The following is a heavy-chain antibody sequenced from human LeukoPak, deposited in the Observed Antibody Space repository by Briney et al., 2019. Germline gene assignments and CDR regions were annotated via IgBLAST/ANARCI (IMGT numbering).Heavy chain of an antibody. J-gene: IGHJ3*02. CDR1: GFTFSTYD. D-gene: IGHD6-19*01. V-gene: IGHV3-13*04. CDR3: AREAAYISGLNAFDI. CDR2: IGTAGDT. Sequence: PGGSLRLSCAASGFTFSTYDMHWVRQATGKGLEWVSAIGTAGDTYYLGSVKGRFTISRENAKNSLCLQMSSLGAGDTAVYYCAREAAYISGLNAFDIWGQGTLVTVSS.